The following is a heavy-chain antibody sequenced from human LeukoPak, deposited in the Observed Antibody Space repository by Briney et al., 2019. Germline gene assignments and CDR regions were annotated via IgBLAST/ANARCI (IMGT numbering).Heavy chain of an antibody. J-gene: IGHJ5*02. CDR1: GGSISSGSYY. V-gene: IGHV4-61*02. CDR2: IYSSGST. CDR3: AREGLNMVRGVIPKEAWGWFDP. D-gene: IGHD3-10*01. Sequence: SETLSLTCTVSGGSISSGSYYWNWIRQPAGKGLEWIGRIYSSGSTNYNPSLKSRVTISVDTSKNQFSLKLSSVTAADTDVYYCAREGLNMVRGVIPKEAWGWFDPWGQGTLVTVSS.